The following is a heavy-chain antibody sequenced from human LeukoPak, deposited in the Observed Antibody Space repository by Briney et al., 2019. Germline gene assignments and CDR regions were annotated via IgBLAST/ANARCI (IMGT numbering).Heavy chain of an antibody. Sequence: GESLKISCKGSGYSFTSYWIGWVRQMPGKGLEWMGIIYPGDSDTRYSPSFQGQVTISADKSISTAYLQWSSLKASDTAMYYCARRSSEGGSYRGYNWFDPWGQGTLVTVSS. CDR3: ARRSSEGGSYRGYNWFDP. CDR1: GYSFTSYW. V-gene: IGHV5-51*01. D-gene: IGHD1-26*01. J-gene: IGHJ5*02. CDR2: IYPGDSDT.